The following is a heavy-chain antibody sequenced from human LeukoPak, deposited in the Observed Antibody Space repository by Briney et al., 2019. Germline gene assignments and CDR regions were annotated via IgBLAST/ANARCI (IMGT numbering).Heavy chain of an antibody. J-gene: IGHJ1*01. V-gene: IGHV4-38-2*02. Sequence: SETLSLTCTVSNYSISSGYYWGWIRQPPGKGLEWIGSIYHSGSTYQNPSLQSRVTISVDTSKNQFSLRLSSVTAADTAVYYCARGSYSFFPPLEEDEYFQHWGQGTLVTVSS. CDR3: ARGSYSFFPPLEEDEYFQH. CDR2: IYHSGST. CDR1: NYSISSGYY. D-gene: IGHD1-26*01.